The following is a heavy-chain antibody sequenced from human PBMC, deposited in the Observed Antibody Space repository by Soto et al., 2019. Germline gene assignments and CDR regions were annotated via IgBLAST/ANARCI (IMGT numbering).Heavy chain of an antibody. V-gene: IGHV6-1*01. CDR1: GDSVSSNSAA. J-gene: IGHJ4*02. CDR3: ARGGAAAGRGYLDY. Sequence: SQTLSLTCAISGDSVSSNSAAWNWIRQSPSRGLEWLGRTYYRSKWYNDYAVSVKSRITINPATSKNQFSLQLNSVTPEDTAVDYCARGGAAAGRGYLDYWGQGTLVTVSS. CDR2: TYYRSKWYN. D-gene: IGHD6-13*01.